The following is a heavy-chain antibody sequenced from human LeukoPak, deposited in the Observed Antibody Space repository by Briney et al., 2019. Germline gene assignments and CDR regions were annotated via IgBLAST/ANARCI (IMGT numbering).Heavy chain of an antibody. CDR1: GFTINNIY. D-gene: IGHD5-12*01. CDR3: VRGRGYITDF. Sequence: GGSLRLSCTASGFTINNIYMHWIRQAPGKGLEWVSVISADGTPRYADSVKGRFTKSRDSPKNTLFLQMNNLRADDTAVYYCVRGRGYITDFWGQGTLVTVSS. V-gene: IGHV3-53*01. CDR2: ISADGTP. J-gene: IGHJ4*02.